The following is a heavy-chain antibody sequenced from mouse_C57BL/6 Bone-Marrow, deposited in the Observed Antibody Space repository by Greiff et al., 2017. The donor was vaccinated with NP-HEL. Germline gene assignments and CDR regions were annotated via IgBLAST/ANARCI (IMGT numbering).Heavy chain of an antibody. D-gene: IGHD1-1*01. CDR2: IYPRSGTT. CDR1: GYTFTSYG. V-gene: IGHV1-81*01. CDR3: APDYYGSSYGDAMDY. J-gene: IGHJ4*01. Sequence: VQLQQSGAELARPGASVKLSCKASGYTFTSYGISWVKQRTGQGLEWIGEIYPRSGTTYYNEKFKGKGTLTADKSSRTAYMELRSLTSEDSAVYFCAPDYYGSSYGDAMDYWGQGTSVTVSS.